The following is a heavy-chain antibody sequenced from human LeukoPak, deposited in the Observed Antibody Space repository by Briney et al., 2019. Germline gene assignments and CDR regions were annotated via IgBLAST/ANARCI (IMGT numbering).Heavy chain of an antibody. Sequence: SETLSLTCTVSGGSISSSSYYWGWIRQPPGKGLEWIGEINHSGSTNYNPSLKSRVTISVDTSKNQFSLKLSSVTAADTAVYYCARELGYWGQGTLVTVSS. CDR2: INHSGST. CDR3: ARELGY. D-gene: IGHD3-16*01. CDR1: GGSISSSSYY. V-gene: IGHV4-39*07. J-gene: IGHJ4*02.